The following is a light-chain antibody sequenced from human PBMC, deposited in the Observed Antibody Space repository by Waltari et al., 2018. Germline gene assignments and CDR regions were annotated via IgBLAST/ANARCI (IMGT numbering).Light chain of an antibody. Sequence: EIVLTQSPATLPFSPGESATLSCRASQSVITYLAWYQQRPGQTPSLLIYEASHRAPGIPARFSGSGSGTDFTLTISSLEPEDSAVYYCQQGTFGPGTKVDI. J-gene: IGKJ3*01. V-gene: IGKV3-11*01. CDR1: QSVITY. CDR3: QQGT. CDR2: EAS.